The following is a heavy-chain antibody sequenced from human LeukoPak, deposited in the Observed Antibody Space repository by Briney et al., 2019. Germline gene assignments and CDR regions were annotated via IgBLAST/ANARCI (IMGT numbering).Heavy chain of an antibody. CDR1: GGSISSSSYY. CDR2: IYYSGST. Sequence: ASETLSLTCTVSGGSISSSSYYWGWIRQPPGKGLEWIGSIYYSGSTYYNPSLKSRVTISVDTSKNQFSLKLSSVTAADTAVYYCARHIGDIVVVPAAINWFDPWGQGTLVTVSS. D-gene: IGHD2-2*02. V-gene: IGHV4-39*01. CDR3: ARHIGDIVVVPAAINWFDP. J-gene: IGHJ5*02.